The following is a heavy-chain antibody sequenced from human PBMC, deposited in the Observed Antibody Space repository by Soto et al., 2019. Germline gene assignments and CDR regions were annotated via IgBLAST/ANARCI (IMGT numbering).Heavy chain of an antibody. CDR2: IIPVFGTA. CDR3: ARCDATKIGVTTYYAMDV. J-gene: IGHJ6*02. CDR1: GGSLRNYG. Sequence: QVQLVQSGAEVKKPGSSVKVSCKASGGSLRNYGISWVRQAPGQGLEWMGGIIPVFGTANYAQKFQGRVTITADESTSIVYMAVTSLRSEDTAVYYCARCDATKIGVTTYYAMDVWGQGTTGTVSS. D-gene: IGHD3-9*01. V-gene: IGHV1-69*12.